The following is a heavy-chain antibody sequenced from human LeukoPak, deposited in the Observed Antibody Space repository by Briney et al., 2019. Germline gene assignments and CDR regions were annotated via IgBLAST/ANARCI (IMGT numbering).Heavy chain of an antibody. D-gene: IGHD2-2*01. CDR2: IWYDGSNK. V-gene: IGHV3-33*01. J-gene: IGHJ5*02. CDR1: GFTFSKYG. Sequence: GMPLRLSCAASGFTFSKYGINWVRQAPGKGLEWVAIIWYDGSNKYFADSVMGRFTISKDNSKNTVYLQMNSLRIEDTAVYYCARAGIGNALDPWGQGTQVTVSS. CDR3: ARAGIGNALDP.